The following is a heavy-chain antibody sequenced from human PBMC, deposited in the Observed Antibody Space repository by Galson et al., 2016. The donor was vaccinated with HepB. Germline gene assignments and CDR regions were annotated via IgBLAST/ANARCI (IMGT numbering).Heavy chain of an antibody. CDR3: SKPDCSGDCRLLDP. CDR1: GFTFRSYA. CDR2: ISGSGDNT. V-gene: IGHV3-23*01. Sequence: SLRLSCAASGFTFRSYAMSWVRQAPGKGLEWVSTISGSGDNTYYPDSVKGRFTISRDSSKNTLYMQMNSLSAGDTAVYYLSKPDCSGDCRLLDPWGQGTLVTVSS. J-gene: IGHJ5*02. D-gene: IGHD2-21*02.